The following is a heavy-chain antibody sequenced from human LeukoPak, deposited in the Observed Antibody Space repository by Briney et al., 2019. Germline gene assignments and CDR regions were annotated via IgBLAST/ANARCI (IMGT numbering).Heavy chain of an antibody. CDR3: ARRLGGYNL. CDR1: GGSISSYY. V-gene: IGHV4-59*08. Sequence: SETLSLTCTVSGGSISSYYWSWIRQPPGKGLEWIGYIYYSGSTNYNPSLKSRVTMSVDTSKNQFSLKLSTVTAADTAVYYCARRLGGYNLWGQGTLVTVSS. J-gene: IGHJ4*01. CDR2: IYYSGST. D-gene: IGHD5-24*01.